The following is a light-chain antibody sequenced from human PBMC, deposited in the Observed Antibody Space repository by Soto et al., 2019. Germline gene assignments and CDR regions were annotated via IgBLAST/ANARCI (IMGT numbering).Light chain of an antibody. V-gene: IGLV2-14*01. Sequence: QSALAQPASVSGSPGQSITISCTGGSSDIGGYNYVSWYQQHPGRAPRLLILEVTNRPSGVPDRFSGSKSGNTAFLIIRGLQAEDEADYFCSSYSSKTPPYVFGTGNKLTVL. CDR3: SSYSSKTPPYV. CDR1: SSDIGGYNY. J-gene: IGLJ1*01. CDR2: EVT.